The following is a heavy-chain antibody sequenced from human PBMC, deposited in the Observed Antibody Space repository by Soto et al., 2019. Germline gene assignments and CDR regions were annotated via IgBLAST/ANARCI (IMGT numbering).Heavy chain of an antibody. CDR1: GDSVSSKSAA. CDR2: TYYRSKWYN. J-gene: IGHJ4*02. D-gene: IGHD1-26*01. Sequence: SQTLSLTCAISGDSVSSKSAAWNWIRQSPSRGLEWLGRTYYRSKWYNEYAVSVKSRIIINPDTSKNQFSLQLNSVTPEDTAIYYRAREDGVVGSSSAFDHWGLGTLVTVS. V-gene: IGHV6-1*01. CDR3: AREDGVVGSSSAFDH.